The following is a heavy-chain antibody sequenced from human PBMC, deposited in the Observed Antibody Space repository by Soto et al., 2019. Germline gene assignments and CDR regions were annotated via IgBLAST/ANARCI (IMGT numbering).Heavy chain of an antibody. CDR1: GFTFSSYG. CDR2: IWYDGSNK. CDR3: ARDPGYYGSGSYDAFDI. D-gene: IGHD3-10*01. J-gene: IGHJ3*02. V-gene: IGHV3-33*01. Sequence: GGSLRLSCAASGFTFSSYGMHWVRQAPGKGLEWVAVIWYDGSNKYYADSVKGRFTISRDNSKNTLYLQMNSLRAEDTAVYYCARDPGYYGSGSYDAFDIWGQGTRVTVSS.